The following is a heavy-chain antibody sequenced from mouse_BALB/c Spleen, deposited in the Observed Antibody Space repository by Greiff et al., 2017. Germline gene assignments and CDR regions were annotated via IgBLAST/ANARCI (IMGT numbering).Heavy chain of an antibody. CDR1: GYSITSDYA. CDR2: ISYSGST. V-gene: IGHV3-2*02. Sequence: DVHLVESGPGLVKPSQSLSLTCTVTGYSITSDYAWNWIRQFPGNKLEWMGYISYSGSTSYNPSLKSRISITRDTSKNQFFLQLNSVTTEDTATYYCARGYEDGMDYWGQGTSVTVSS. CDR3: ARGYEDGMDY. J-gene: IGHJ4*01. D-gene: IGHD1-2*01.